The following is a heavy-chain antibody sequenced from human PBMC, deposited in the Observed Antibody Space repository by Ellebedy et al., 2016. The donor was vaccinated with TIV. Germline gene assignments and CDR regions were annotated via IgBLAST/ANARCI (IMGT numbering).Heavy chain of an antibody. V-gene: IGHV3-30*03. CDR2: ISYDGSNK. CDR3: ARTLNHVDTVSTAPLDC. Sequence: PGGSLRLSCAASGFSFSNYWMSWVRQAPGKGLEWVALISYDGSNKYFADSVQGRFTISRDNSQNTLYLLMNSLRGDDTAIYYCARTLNHVDTVSTAPLDCWGQGTLVTVSS. J-gene: IGHJ4*02. D-gene: IGHD5/OR15-5a*01. CDR1: GFSFSNYW.